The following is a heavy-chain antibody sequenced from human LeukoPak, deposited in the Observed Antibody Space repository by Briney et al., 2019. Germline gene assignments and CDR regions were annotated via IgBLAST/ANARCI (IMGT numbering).Heavy chain of an antibody. D-gene: IGHD2-15*01. Sequence: GGSLRLSCAASGFTFSGSAMHWVRQAPGKGLEWVGRIRSKANSYATAYAASVKGRFTISRDDSKNTAYLQMNSLKTWDTAVYYCTRAYCSGGSCYFDYWGQGTLVTVSS. J-gene: IGHJ4*02. CDR3: TRAYCSGGSCYFDY. V-gene: IGHV3-73*01. CDR1: GFTFSGSA. CDR2: IRSKANSYAT.